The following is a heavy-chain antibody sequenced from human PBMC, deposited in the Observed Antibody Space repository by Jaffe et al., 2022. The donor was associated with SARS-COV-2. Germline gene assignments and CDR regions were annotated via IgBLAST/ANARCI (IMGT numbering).Heavy chain of an antibody. V-gene: IGHV3-23*01. CDR1: GFTFSSYG. Sequence: EVQLLESGGGLVQPGGSLRLSCDASGFTFSSYGMNWVRQAPGKGLEWVSAISDGGVSAYYADSVKGRFTVSRDNAKYTLFLQMNSLRAEDTAVYYCAKGRATKFAPFESWGQGTLVIVSS. CDR2: ISDGGVSA. J-gene: IGHJ4*02. D-gene: IGHD2-8*01. CDR3: AKGRATKFAPFES.